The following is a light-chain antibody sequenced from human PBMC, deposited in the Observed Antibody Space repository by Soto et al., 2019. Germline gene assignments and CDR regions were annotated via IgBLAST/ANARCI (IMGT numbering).Light chain of an antibody. J-gene: IGKJ3*01. Sequence: DIQMTQSPSTLSGSVGDIVTITCRASQTISSWLAWYQQQPGKAPTLLIYAASTLQSAVPSSFSGSGFGTDFTLTISSLQPEDFATYFCHQHYSAVSCTCGPGTKGDIK. CDR1: QTISSW. CDR2: AAS. V-gene: IGKV1-5*01. CDR3: HQHYSAVSCT.